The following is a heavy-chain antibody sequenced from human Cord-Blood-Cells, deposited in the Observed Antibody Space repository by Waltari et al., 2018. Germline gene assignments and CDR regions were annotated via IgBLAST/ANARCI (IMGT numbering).Heavy chain of an antibody. D-gene: IGHD1-20*01. CDR3: AGDDNVGFKVNSLFSYDSRDL. V-gene: IGHV1-69*12. CDR1: GGTSSSYA. J-gene: IGHJ6*03. CDR2: IIPIFDIA. Sequence: QVQLVQSGAEVKKPGSSVKVSCKASGGTSSSYAISWVRQAPGQGLEWMGGIIPIFDIANYTQKFQGRAASTAEESTSTAYMELSCLGCEDRAGSYCAGDDNVGFKVNSLFSYDSRDLWGKGTPVTVSS.